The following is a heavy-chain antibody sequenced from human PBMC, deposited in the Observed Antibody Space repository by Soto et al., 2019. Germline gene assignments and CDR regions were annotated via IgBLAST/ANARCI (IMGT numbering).Heavy chain of an antibody. Sequence: SETLSLTCTVSGGSISSYYWSWIRQPPGKGLGWIGYIYYSGSTNYNPSLKSRVTISVDTSKNQLSLKLSSVTAADTAVYYCARSRSIAAIDYWGQGTLVTVSS. J-gene: IGHJ4*02. V-gene: IGHV4-59*08. CDR2: IYYSGST. D-gene: IGHD6-6*01. CDR1: GGSISSYY. CDR3: ARSRSIAAIDY.